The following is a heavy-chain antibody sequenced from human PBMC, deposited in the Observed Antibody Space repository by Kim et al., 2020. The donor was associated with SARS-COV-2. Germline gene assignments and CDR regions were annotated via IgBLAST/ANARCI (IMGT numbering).Heavy chain of an antibody. CDR1: GFTFSSYG. V-gene: IGHV3-33*05. Sequence: GGSLRLSCAASGFTFSSYGMHWVRQAPGKGLEWVAVISYDGSNKYYADSVKGRFTISRDNSKNTLYLQMNSLRAEDTAVYYCARSSEDLGELSYHDYWGQGTLVTVSS. CDR2: ISYDGSNK. J-gene: IGHJ4*02. CDR3: ARSSEDLGELSYHDY. D-gene: IGHD3-16*02.